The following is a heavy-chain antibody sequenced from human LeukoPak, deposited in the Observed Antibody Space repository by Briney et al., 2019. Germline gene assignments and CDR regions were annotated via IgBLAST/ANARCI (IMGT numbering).Heavy chain of an antibody. V-gene: IGHV3-48*01. CDR1: GFTFGVYS. D-gene: IGHD6-13*01. J-gene: IGHJ5*01. CDR3: TRGVIGSYWYGDWFDS. CDR2: ISGSSFTI. Sequence: GGSLRLSCEASGFTFGVYSMNWVRQAPGKGLEWVSYISGSSFTILYADSVKGRFTISRDNDKNSLYLQMNSLRVEDTAVYYCTRGVIGSYWYGDWFDSWGQGTLVTVSS.